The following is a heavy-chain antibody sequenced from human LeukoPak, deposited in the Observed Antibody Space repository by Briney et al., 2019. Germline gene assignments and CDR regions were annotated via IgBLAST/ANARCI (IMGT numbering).Heavy chain of an antibody. CDR2: IYYSGTT. Sequence: SETLSLTCTVSGGSISSSTYYWGWIRQPPGKGLEWIGTIYYSGTTNYNPSLKSRVTISVDTSKNQLSLKLSSVTAADTAVYYCARHGGDPGWLYPWGQGTLVTVSS. D-gene: IGHD2-21*02. J-gene: IGHJ5*02. CDR3: ARHGGDPGWLYP. V-gene: IGHV4-39*01. CDR1: GGSISSSTYY.